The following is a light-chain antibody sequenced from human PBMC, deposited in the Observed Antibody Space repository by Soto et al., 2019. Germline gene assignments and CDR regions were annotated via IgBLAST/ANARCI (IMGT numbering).Light chain of an antibody. V-gene: IGKV1-5*03. CDR3: QQYNSYLLT. CDR1: QSISSW. Sequence: DIQMTQSPSTLSASLGDRVTITFRASQSISSWLAWYQQKPGKAPKLLIYKASSLESGVPSRFSGSGSGTEFTLTISSLQPDDFATYYCQQYNSYLLTFGGGTKVDNK. CDR2: KAS. J-gene: IGKJ4*01.